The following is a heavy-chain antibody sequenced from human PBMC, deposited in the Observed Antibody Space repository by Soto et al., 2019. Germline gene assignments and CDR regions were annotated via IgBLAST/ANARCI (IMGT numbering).Heavy chain of an antibody. D-gene: IGHD5-18*01. CDR2: ISVYKGDR. Sequence: QVHLVQSGAEVKKPGASVKVSCKASGYTFTNYGISWVRQAPGQGLEWRGWISVYKGDRKNAQKFQGRVTMTTDTYTSTAYMEWRSMRSDDTAVYFCARDLTAPSLFDYWGQGTLVTVPS. CDR3: ARDLTAPSLFDY. V-gene: IGHV1-18*01. CDR1: GYTFTNYG. J-gene: IGHJ4*02.